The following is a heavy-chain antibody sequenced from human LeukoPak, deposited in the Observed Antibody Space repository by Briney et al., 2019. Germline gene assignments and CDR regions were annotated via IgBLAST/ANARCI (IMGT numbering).Heavy chain of an antibody. CDR2: MNPNSGNT. V-gene: IGHV1-8*01. D-gene: IGHD2-2*01. CDR1: GYTFTSYD. J-gene: IGHJ6*03. CDR3: ARVFSSSSFMNYCYMDV. Sequence: ASVTVSCKASGYTFTSYDINWVRQAPGQGLEWMGWMNPNSGNTGYAQKFKGRVTITRNTSISTAYMELSSLRSEDTAVYYCARVFSSSSFMNYCYMDVWGKGTTVTVSS.